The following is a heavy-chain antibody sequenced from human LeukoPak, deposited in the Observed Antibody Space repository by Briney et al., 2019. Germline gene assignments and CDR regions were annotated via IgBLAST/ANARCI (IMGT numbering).Heavy chain of an antibody. V-gene: IGHV4-39*07. CDR1: GGSISSTRYY. D-gene: IGHD3-10*01. J-gene: IGHJ4*02. CDR3: ARGRITMIRGIIISGYFDY. CDR2: IYTSGST. Sequence: SETLSLTCTVSGGSISSTRYYWGWIRQPPGKGLEWIGSIYTSGSTNYNPSLKSRVTMSVDMSKNQFSLKLSSVTAADTAVYYCARGRITMIRGIIISGYFDYWGQGALVTVSS.